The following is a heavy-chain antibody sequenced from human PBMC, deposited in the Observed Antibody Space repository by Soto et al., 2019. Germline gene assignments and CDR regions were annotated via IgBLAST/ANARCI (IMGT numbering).Heavy chain of an antibody. CDR3: AREGIAAALDY. D-gene: IGHD6-13*01. V-gene: IGHV4-4*02. CDR2: IYHSGST. Sequence: SETLSLTCAVSGGSISSSNWWSWVRQPPGKGLEWIGEIYHSGSTNYNPSLKSRVTISVDKSKNQFSLYLQVNSLRAEDTAVYYCAREGIAAALDYWGQGTLVTVSS. CDR1: GGSISSSNW. J-gene: IGHJ4*02.